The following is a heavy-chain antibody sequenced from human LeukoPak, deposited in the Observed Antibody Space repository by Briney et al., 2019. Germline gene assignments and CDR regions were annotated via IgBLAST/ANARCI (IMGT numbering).Heavy chain of an antibody. D-gene: IGHD2-15*01. CDR3: AKDRRGYCSDGTCLGSFDF. J-gene: IGHJ4*02. Sequence: GGSLRLSCAASGFAFSSYAMSWVRQAPGKGLEWVSLISGSGAGTYYADSVKGRFTISRDQSKKTLYLQMNSLRVEDTAVYYCAKDRRGYCSDGTCLGSFDFWGQGTLVTVSS. V-gene: IGHV3-23*01. CDR2: ISGSGAGT. CDR1: GFAFSSYA.